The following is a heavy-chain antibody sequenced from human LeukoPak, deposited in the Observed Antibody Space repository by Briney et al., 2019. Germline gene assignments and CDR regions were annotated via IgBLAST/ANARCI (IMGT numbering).Heavy chain of an antibody. CDR2: INPNSGDT. J-gene: IGHJ4*02. Sequence: GPVQVSSKASGYTFTGYHMHWVRQAPGQGLEWMGRINPNSGDTNYAQKFQGRVTMTRDTSISTAYMELSRLRSDDTAVYYCARDYCSSTSCLFDYWGQGTLVTVSS. CDR1: GYTFTGYH. CDR3: ARDYCSSTSCLFDY. V-gene: IGHV1-2*06. D-gene: IGHD2-2*01.